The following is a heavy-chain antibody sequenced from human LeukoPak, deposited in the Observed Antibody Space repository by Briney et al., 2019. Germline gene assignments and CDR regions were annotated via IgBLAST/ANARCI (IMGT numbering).Heavy chain of an antibody. CDR3: AKDRGYGDNSSPSYYMDV. D-gene: IGHD4-23*01. CDR2: ISYDGSNK. Sequence: PGGSLRLSCAASGFTFSSYGMHWVRQAPGKGLEWVAAISYDGSNKYYADSVKGPFTISRDNSKNTLYLQMNSLRAEDTAVYYCAKDRGYGDNSSPSYYMDVWGKGTTVTVYS. V-gene: IGHV3-30*18. J-gene: IGHJ6*04. CDR1: GFTFSSYG.